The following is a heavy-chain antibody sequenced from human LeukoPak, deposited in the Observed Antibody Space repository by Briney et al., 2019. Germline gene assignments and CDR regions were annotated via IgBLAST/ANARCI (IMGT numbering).Heavy chain of an antibody. CDR3: ARAGTCSSTSCDGGIEY. CDR1: GFAFSSYN. D-gene: IGHD2-2*01. J-gene: IGHJ4*02. CDR2: ISTTSTYI. V-gene: IGHV3-21*06. Sequence: GGSLRLSCAASGFAFSSYNMKWVRQAPGKGLEWVSFISTTSTYIYYADSVKGRFTVSRDNSRNLLYLQMDSLRVEDTAVYYCARAGTCSSTSCDGGIEYWGQGTLVTVSS.